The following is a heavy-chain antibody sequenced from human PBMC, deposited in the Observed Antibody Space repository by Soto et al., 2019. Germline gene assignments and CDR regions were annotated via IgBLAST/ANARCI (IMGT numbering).Heavy chain of an antibody. CDR1: GYTFTSYD. CDR2: MNPNSGNT. D-gene: IGHD3-3*01. Sequence: ASVKVSCKASGYTFTSYDINWVRQATGQGLEWMGWMNPNSGNTGYAQKFQGRVTMTRNTSISTAYMELSSLRSEDTAVYYCARSGRIFGVVPYGMDVWGQGTTVTVSS. J-gene: IGHJ6*02. CDR3: ARSGRIFGVVPYGMDV. V-gene: IGHV1-8*01.